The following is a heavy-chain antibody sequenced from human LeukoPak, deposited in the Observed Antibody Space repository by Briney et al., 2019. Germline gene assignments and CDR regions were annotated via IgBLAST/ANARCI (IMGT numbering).Heavy chain of an antibody. Sequence: GGSLRLSCAASGFTFSSYSMNWVRQAPGKGLEWVSSISSCSSYIYYADSVKGRFTISRDNAKNSLYLQVNSLRAEDTAVYYCARVHGDYSDAFDIWGQGTMVTVSS. V-gene: IGHV3-21*01. D-gene: IGHD4-17*01. J-gene: IGHJ3*02. CDR1: GFTFSSYS. CDR3: ARVHGDYSDAFDI. CDR2: ISSCSSYI.